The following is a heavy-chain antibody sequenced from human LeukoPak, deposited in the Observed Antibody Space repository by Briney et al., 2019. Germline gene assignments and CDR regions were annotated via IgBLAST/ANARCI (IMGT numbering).Heavy chain of an antibody. CDR2: IWYDGSNK. D-gene: IGHD2-2*02. CDR3: AKDRGPAAIGAFDI. CDR1: GFTFSSYG. Sequence: GGSLRLSCAASGFTFSSYGMHWVRQAPGKGLEWVAVIWYDGSNKYYADSVKGRFTISRDNSKNTLYLQMNSLRAEDTAVYYCAKDRGPAAIGAFDIWGQGTIVTVSS. V-gene: IGHV3-33*06. J-gene: IGHJ3*02.